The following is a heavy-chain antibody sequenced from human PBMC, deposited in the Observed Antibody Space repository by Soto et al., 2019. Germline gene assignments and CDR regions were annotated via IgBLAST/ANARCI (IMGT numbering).Heavy chain of an antibody. CDR2: ISGSGGST. V-gene: IGHV3-23*01. CDR3: AKDPRAANEVGDDAFDI. D-gene: IGHD1-26*01. Sequence: GGSLRLSCAASGFTFSSYAMSWVRQAPGKGLEWVSAISGSGGSTYYADSVKGRFTISRDNSKNTLYLQMNSLRAEDTAVYYCAKDPRAANEVGDDAFDIWGQGTMVTVSS. J-gene: IGHJ3*02. CDR1: GFTFSSYA.